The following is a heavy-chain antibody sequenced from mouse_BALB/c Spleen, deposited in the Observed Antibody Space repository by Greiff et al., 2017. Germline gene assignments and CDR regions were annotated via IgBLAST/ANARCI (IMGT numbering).Heavy chain of an antibody. CDR1: GFSLTGYG. D-gene: IGHD1-1*01. CDR3: ARDYYGSKDYYAMDY. J-gene: IGHJ4*01. Sequence: QVQLKQSGPGLVAPSQSLSITCTVSGFSLTGYGVNWVRQPPGKGLEWLGMIWGDGSTDYNSALKSRLSISKDNSKSQVFLKMNSLQTDDTARYYCARDYYGSKDYYAMDYWGQGTSVTVSS. CDR2: IWGDGST. V-gene: IGHV2-6-7*01.